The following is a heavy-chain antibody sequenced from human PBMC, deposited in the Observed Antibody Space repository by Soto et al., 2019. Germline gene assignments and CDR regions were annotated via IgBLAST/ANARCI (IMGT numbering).Heavy chain of an antibody. J-gene: IGHJ6*03. V-gene: IGHV3-74*01. CDR1: GFTFSSYW. Sequence: GGALRLSCAASGFTFSSYWMHWVRQAPGKGLVWVSRINSDGSSTSYADSVKGRFTISRDNAENTLYLQMNSLRAEDTAVYYCASRYYYYMDVWGKGTTVTVSS. CDR2: INSDGSST. CDR3: ASRYYYYMDV.